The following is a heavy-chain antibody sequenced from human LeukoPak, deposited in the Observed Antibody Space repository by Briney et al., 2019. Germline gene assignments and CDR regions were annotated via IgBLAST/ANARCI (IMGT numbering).Heavy chain of an antibody. Sequence: HPGGSLRLSCAASGFTFSSYAMSWVRQAPGKGLEWVSAISGSGGSTYYADSVKGRFTISRDNSKNTLYLQMNSLRAEDTAVYYCARPDSSGWFFFDYWGQGTLVTVSS. CDR1: GFTFSSYA. J-gene: IGHJ4*02. CDR2: ISGSGGST. D-gene: IGHD6-19*01. V-gene: IGHV3-23*01. CDR3: ARPDSSGWFFFDY.